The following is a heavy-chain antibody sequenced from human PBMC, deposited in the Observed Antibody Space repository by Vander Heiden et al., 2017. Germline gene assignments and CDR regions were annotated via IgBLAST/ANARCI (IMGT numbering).Heavy chain of an antibody. CDR3: ATNRIVAAFDAFDI. CDR1: GYSFTTYW. V-gene: IGHV5-51*01. CDR2: IYPANSDT. J-gene: IGHJ3*02. D-gene: IGHD6-13*01. Sequence: EVQLVQSGTEVKKLGESLKISCKGSGYSFTTYWIAWVRQMPGKGLEWMGIIYPANSDTRYSPSFQGQVTSSADKSISTAYLQWNSLKASDTAMYYCATNRIVAAFDAFDIWGQVTMVTVSS.